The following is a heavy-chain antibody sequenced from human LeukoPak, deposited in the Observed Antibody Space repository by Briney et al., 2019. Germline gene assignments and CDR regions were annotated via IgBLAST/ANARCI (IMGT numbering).Heavy chain of an antibody. Sequence: ASVKVSCKASGGTFSSYAISWVRQAPGQGLEWMGIINPSGGSTSYAQKFQGRVTMTRDTSTSTVYMKLSSLRSEDTAVYYCARGDNPGIFWNWGQGTLVTVSS. V-gene: IGHV1-46*01. CDR1: GGTFSSYA. D-gene: IGHD3-3*01. J-gene: IGHJ4*02. CDR3: ARGDNPGIFWN. CDR2: INPSGGST.